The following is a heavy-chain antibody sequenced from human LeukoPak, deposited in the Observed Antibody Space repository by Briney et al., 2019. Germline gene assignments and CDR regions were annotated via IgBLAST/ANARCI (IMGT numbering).Heavy chain of an antibody. J-gene: IGHJ4*02. CDR3: ARHGDYYGSGSYYKVYFDY. CDR2: IYYSRST. CDR1: GGSISSYY. V-gene: IGHV4-59*08. D-gene: IGHD3-10*01. Sequence: SETLSLTCTVSGGSISSYYWSWIRQPPGKGLEWIGYIYYSRSTNYNPSLKSRVTISVDTSKNQFSLKLSSVTAADTAVYYCARHGDYYGSGSYYKVYFDYWGQGTLVTVSS.